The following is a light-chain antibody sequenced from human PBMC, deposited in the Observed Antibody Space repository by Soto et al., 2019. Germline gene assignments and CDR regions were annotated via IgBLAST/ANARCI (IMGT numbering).Light chain of an antibody. CDR1: SSDVGDYNY. Sequence: QSVLTQPASVSGSPGQSITISCTGTSSDVGDYNYVSWYQQVPGKAPKVMIYEVSNRHSGVSNRFSGSKSGITASLTISGLQAEDEADYYCSSYTSSSTYVFGTGTKVTVL. CDR2: EVS. V-gene: IGLV2-14*01. CDR3: SSYTSSSTYV. J-gene: IGLJ1*01.